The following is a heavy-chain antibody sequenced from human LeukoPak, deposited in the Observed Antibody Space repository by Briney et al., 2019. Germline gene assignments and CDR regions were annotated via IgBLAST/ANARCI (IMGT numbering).Heavy chain of an antibody. CDR2: IYYSGST. CDR1: GGSISSGGYY. D-gene: IGHD5-18*01. V-gene: IGHV4-31*03. CDR3: ARMDTAMVVTVQEY. J-gene: IGHJ4*02. Sequence: SETLSLTCTVSGGSISSGGYYWSWIRQHPGKGLEWIGYIYYSGSTYYNPSLKSRVTISVDTSKNQFSLKLSSVTAAGTAVYYCARMDTAMVVTVQEYWGQGTLVTVSS.